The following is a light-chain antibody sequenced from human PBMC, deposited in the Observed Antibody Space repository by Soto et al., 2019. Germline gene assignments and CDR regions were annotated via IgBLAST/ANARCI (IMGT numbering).Light chain of an antibody. CDR3: QQYSKWPIT. Sequence: MVMTQSPAILSVSPGESATLSCRASQSVNSNYLAWYQQHPGQPPRLLIYGISTRATGIPARFSGSGSGTESSLTISSLQSEDFAVYYCQQYSKWPITFGQGTRLAI. CDR1: QSVNSN. J-gene: IGKJ5*01. V-gene: IGKV3-15*01. CDR2: GIS.